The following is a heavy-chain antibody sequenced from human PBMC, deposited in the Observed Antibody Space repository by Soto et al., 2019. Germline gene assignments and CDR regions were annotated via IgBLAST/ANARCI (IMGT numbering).Heavy chain of an antibody. CDR2: IIPIFGTA. Sequence: SVKASCKASGGTFSSYASSCVRQAPGQGLESMAGIIPIFGTANYAQKFQGRLTITADESTSTAYMELSSLRSEDTAVYYCARGFAAPQQLLTWGRSGWPPYYFGYWRQGTVVSVPA. J-gene: IGHJ4*02. V-gene: IGHV1-69*13. D-gene: IGHD6-19*01. CDR3: ARGFAAPQQLLTWGRSGWPPYYFGY. CDR1: GGTFSSYA.